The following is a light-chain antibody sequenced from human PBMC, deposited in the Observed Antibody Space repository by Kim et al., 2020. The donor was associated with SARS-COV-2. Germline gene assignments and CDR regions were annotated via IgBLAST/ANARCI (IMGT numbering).Light chain of an antibody. CDR3: MQALQTPRV. Sequence: IVMTQSPLSLPVTPGEPASISCRSSQSLLHSNGNTYLDWYLQRPGRSPQLLIYQSSNRASGVPDRFIGSGSGTDFTLKISRVEAEDVGIYYCMQALQTPRVFGQGTKLEIK. CDR1: QSLLHSNGNTY. V-gene: IGKV2-28*01. CDR2: QSS. J-gene: IGKJ2*01.